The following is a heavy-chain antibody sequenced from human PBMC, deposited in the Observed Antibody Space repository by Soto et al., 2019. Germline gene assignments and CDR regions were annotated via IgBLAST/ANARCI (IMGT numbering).Heavy chain of an antibody. D-gene: IGHD3-3*01. Sequence: TLSLTCAVYGGSFSGYYWSWIRQPPGKGLEWIGEINHSGSTNYNPSLKSRVTISVDTSKNQFSLKLSSVTAADTAVYYCARGHLRYYDFWSGPRSHWFDPWGQGTLVTVSS. CDR2: INHSGST. J-gene: IGHJ5*02. CDR1: GGSFSGYY. V-gene: IGHV4-34*01. CDR3: ARGHLRYYDFWSGPRSHWFDP.